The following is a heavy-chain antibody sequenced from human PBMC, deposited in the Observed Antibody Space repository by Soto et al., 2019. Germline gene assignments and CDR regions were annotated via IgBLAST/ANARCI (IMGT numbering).Heavy chain of an antibody. CDR3: AKDLGY. D-gene: IGHD7-27*01. V-gene: IGHV3-30*18. J-gene: IGHJ4*02. CDR1: GFTFSSYG. CDR2: ISYDGSNK. Sequence: QVQLVESGGGVVQPGRSLRLSCAASGFTFSSYGMHWVRQAPGKELEWVAVISYDGSNKYYADSVKGRFTISRDNSKNTLYLQMNSLRAEDTAVYYCAKDLGYWCQGTLVTVSS.